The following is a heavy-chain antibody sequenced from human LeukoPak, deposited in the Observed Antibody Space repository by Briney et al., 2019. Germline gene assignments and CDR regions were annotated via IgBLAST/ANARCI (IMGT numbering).Heavy chain of an antibody. J-gene: IGHJ4*02. CDR1: GYTFTNYY. CDR3: ARKEPAASELRFDS. V-gene: IGHV1-46*01. Sequence: ASVKVSCKASGYTFTNYYIHWVRQAPGQGLEWMGITDPIGGSTNYAQKFQGRVTMTRNTSTSTVYMELSSLRSEHTTLYYCARKEPAASELRFDSWGQGTLVTVSS. D-gene: IGHD2-2*01. CDR2: TDPIGGST.